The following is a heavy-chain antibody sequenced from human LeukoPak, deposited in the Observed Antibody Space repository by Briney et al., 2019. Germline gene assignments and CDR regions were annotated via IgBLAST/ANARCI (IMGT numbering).Heavy chain of an antibody. J-gene: IGHJ4*02. CDR3: AKAAAPSTNSPFDY. D-gene: IGHD5/OR15-5a*01. CDR1: GFTFSSYA. CDR2: ISAGGGTT. V-gene: IGHV3-23*01. Sequence: PGGSLRLSCVASGFTFSSYAMTWVRQAPGRGLEWVSDISAGGGTTYYAESVKGRFTISRDNSKNTLYLQMSSLRAEDTAVYYCAKAAAPSTNSPFDYWGQGTLVTVSS.